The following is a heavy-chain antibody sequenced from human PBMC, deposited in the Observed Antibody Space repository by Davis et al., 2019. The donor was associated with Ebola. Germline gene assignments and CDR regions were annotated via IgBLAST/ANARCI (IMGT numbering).Heavy chain of an antibody. D-gene: IGHD1-26*01. V-gene: IGHV3-21*01. CDR1: GLTFSSYS. J-gene: IGHJ6*04. CDR3: ARDLGVGAHYYGMDV. Sequence: GESLKISCVASGLTFSSYSMNWVRQAPGKGLEWVSSISSSSSYIYYADSVKGRFTISRDNAKNSLYLQMNSLRAEDTAVYYCARDLGVGAHYYGMDVWGKGTTVTVSS. CDR2: ISSSSSYI.